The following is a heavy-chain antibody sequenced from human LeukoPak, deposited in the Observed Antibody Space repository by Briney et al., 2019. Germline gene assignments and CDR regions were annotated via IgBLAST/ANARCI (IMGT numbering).Heavy chain of an antibody. Sequence: GSLRLSCAASGFTFSSYAMSWVRQAPGKGLEWVSAISGSGGSTCYADSVKGRFTISRDNSKNTLYLQMNSLRAEDTAVYYCAKDSSRYYGSGSSTHFDYWGQGTLVTVSS. CDR3: AKDSSRYYGSGSSTHFDY. J-gene: IGHJ4*02. V-gene: IGHV3-23*01. D-gene: IGHD3-10*01. CDR2: ISGSGGST. CDR1: GFTFSSYA.